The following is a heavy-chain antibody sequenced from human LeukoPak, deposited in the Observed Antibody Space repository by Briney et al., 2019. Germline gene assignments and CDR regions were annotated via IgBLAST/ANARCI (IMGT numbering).Heavy chain of an antibody. J-gene: IGHJ6*02. V-gene: IGHV3-30*02. Sequence: GGSLRLSCAASGFTFSSYGMHWVRQAPGKGLEWVAFIRYDGSNKHYADSVKGRFTISRDNSKNTLYLQMNSLRSDDTAVYYCARRFLSGSRHYYYYYGMDVWGQGTTVTVSS. CDR1: GFTFSSYG. CDR3: ARRFLSGSRHYYYYYGMDV. D-gene: IGHD1-26*01. CDR2: IRYDGSNK.